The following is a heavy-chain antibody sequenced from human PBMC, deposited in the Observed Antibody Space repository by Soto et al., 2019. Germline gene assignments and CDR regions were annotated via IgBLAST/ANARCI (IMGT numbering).Heavy chain of an antibody. CDR1: GYTFSRYA. J-gene: IGHJ4*02. Sequence: ASVKVSCKASGYTFSRYAMHWVRQAPGQRLEWMGWIIPGNGNTKYSQKFQGRVTITSDTSASTVYMELNSLRSEDTAMYYCARDDGSSWQLDYWGQGAPVTVSS. D-gene: IGHD6-13*01. CDR3: ARDDGSSWQLDY. V-gene: IGHV1-3*01. CDR2: IIPGNGNT.